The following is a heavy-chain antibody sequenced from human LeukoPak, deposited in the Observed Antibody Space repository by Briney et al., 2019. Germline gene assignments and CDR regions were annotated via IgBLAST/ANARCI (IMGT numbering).Heavy chain of an antibody. CDR3: ARDHDYAFDY. D-gene: IGHD4-17*01. CDR1: GFTFSSYS. J-gene: IGHJ4*02. Sequence: GGSLRLSCAASGFTFSSYSMNWVPQAPGKGVEWVSSISSSSSYIYYADSVKSRFTISRDNAKNSLYLQMNSLRAEDTAVYYCARDHDYAFDYWGQGTLVTVSS. V-gene: IGHV3-21*01. CDR2: ISSSSSYI.